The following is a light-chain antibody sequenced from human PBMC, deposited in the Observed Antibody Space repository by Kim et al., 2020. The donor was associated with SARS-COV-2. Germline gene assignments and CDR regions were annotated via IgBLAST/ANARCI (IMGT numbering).Light chain of an antibody. J-gene: IGKJ1*01. CDR1: QSVSSN. Sequence: EIVMTQSPATLSVSPGERATLSCRASQSVSSNLAWYQQKPGQAPRLLISGASTRDTGIPARFSGSGSGTEFTLTISSLQSEDFAVYYCQQYTNWPSTFGQGTKVVIK. V-gene: IGKV3-15*01. CDR2: GAS. CDR3: QQYTNWPST.